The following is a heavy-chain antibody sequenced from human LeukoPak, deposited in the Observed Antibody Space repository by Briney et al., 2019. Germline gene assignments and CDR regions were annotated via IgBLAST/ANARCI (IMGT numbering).Heavy chain of an antibody. D-gene: IGHD3-22*01. CDR1: GGSFSGYY. V-gene: IGHV4-34*01. CDR3: ARREYYDSSGYR. Sequence: SETLSLTCAVYGGSFSGYYWGWIRQPPGKGLEWIGSIYNSGSTYYNPSLKSRVTISVDTSKNQFSLKLSSVTAADTAVYFRARREYYDSSGYRWGQGTLVTVSS. J-gene: IGHJ4*02. CDR2: IYNSGST.